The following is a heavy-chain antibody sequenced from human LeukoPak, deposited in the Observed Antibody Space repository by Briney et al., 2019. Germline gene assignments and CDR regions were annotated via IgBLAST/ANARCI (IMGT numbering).Heavy chain of an antibody. V-gene: IGHV4-59*01. CDR2: IYYSGTT. J-gene: IGHJ5*02. CDR1: GGSIISYY. D-gene: IGHD4-17*01. Sequence: PSETLSLTCTVSGGSIISYYWSWIRQPPGKERERIGYIYYSGTTNYNPSLKSRVTISVDTSKNQFSLKVNSVTAADTAVYYCVRSKSGTYGWFDPWGQGTLVTVSS. CDR3: VRSKSGTYGWFDP.